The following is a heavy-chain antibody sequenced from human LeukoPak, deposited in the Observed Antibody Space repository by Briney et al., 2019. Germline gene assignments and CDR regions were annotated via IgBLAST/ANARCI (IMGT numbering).Heavy chain of an antibody. CDR2: INSYNVNK. CDR3: VRDRGDPKYYYDSSGYGQADY. J-gene: IGHJ4*02. CDR1: GYIFTSYG. Sequence: GAAVKVSCTASGYIFTSYGISWVRQAPGQGLEWMGWINSYNVNKNYAQKLLGRVTMTTDTSTSTAYMELRSLRSDDTAPYYCVRDRGDPKYYYDSSGYGQADYWGQGTLVTVSS. V-gene: IGHV1-18*01. D-gene: IGHD3-22*01.